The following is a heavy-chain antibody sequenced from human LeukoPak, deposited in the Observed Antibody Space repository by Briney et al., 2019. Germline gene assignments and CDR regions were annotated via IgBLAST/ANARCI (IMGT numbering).Heavy chain of an antibody. CDR1: GFTFNTYA. D-gene: IGHD3-9*01. CDR3: ARDHERVSGDILAINRFDP. Sequence: GPSLRLSCAASGFTFNTYAMHWVRQAPGKGLEWVAVISYDGSGKYYTDSVKGRFTISRDNSENTLYLQMNSLRPEDSAVYYCARDHERVSGDILAINRFDPWGQGTLVTVSP. J-gene: IGHJ5*02. CDR2: ISYDGSGK. V-gene: IGHV3-30*04.